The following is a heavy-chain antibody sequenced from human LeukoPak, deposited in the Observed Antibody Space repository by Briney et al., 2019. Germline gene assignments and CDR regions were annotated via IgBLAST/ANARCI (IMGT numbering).Heavy chain of an antibody. CDR2: IYTSGST. CDR1: GGSISSYY. D-gene: IGHD2-2*02. V-gene: IGHV4-4*07. J-gene: IGHJ3*02. CDR3: ARGPRRQSVVVPAAIKTDAFDI. Sequence: PSETLSLTCTVSGGSISSYYWSWIRQPAGKGLEWIGRIYTSGSTNYNPSLKSRVTMSVDTSKNQFSLKLSSVTAADTAVYYCARGPRRQSVVVPAAIKTDAFDIWGQGTMVTVSS.